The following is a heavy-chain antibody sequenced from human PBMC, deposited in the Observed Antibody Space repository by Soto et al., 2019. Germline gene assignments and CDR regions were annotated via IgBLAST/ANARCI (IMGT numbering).Heavy chain of an antibody. J-gene: IGHJ4*02. Sequence: QVQLQESGPGLVKPSQTLSLTYTVSAGSIRSGDYYWTWIRQPPGKGLEWIGYIDHSGSAYYNPSLKSRATISIDTSNNQFSLKMTSVTAADPAVYYCAGELGTFYFDHWGQGTLVTVSS. CDR1: AGSIRSGDYY. D-gene: IGHD7-27*01. CDR2: IDHSGSA. CDR3: AGELGTFYFDH. V-gene: IGHV4-30-4*01.